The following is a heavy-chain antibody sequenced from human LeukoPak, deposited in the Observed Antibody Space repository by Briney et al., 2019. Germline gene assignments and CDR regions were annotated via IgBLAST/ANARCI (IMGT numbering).Heavy chain of an antibody. CDR2: ISSDGSTK. D-gene: IGHD6-13*01. CDR1: GFIFTKYT. V-gene: IGHV3-30*04. J-gene: IGHJ5*02. CDR3: AREQQLPIDP. Sequence: GGSLRLSCAASGFIFTKYTMHWVRQAPGRGLEWVALISSDGSTKYYADSVKGRFTISRDNAKNSLYLQMNSLRAEDTAVYYCAREQQLPIDPWDQGTLVTVSS.